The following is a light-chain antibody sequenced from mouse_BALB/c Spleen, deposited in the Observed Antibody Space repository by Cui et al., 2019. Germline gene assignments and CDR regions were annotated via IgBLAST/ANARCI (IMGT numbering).Light chain of an antibody. CDR1: SSVSY. CDR2: STS. V-gene: IGKV4-80*01. CDR3: HQWSSYPWT. Sequence: QIVLTQSPSNMPTSLWDEITLICSSSSSVSYMHRYQQKSGTSPKLLIYSTSNLASGVPSRFSGSGSGTCYSLTISSVEAEDAADYYCHQWSSYPWTFGGGTKLEIK. J-gene: IGKJ1*01.